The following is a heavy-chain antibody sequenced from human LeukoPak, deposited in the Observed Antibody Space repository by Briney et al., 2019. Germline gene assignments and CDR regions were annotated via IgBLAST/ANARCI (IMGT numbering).Heavy chain of an antibody. Sequence: GASVKVSCKATGYTFTSYGISWVRQAPGQGLEWMGRIIPTLGIANYAQKFQGRVTITADKSTSTAYMELSSLRSEDTAVYYCASPDCSSTSCYAAFDIWGQGTMVTVSS. CDR3: ASPDCSSTSCYAAFDI. J-gene: IGHJ3*02. D-gene: IGHD2-2*01. V-gene: IGHV1-69*04. CDR2: IIPTLGIA. CDR1: GYTFTSYG.